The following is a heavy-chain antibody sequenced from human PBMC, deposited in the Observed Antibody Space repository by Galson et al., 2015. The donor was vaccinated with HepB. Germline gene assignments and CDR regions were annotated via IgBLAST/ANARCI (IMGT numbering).Heavy chain of an antibody. CDR2: IYWDDDK. V-gene: IGHV2-5*02. Sequence: PALVKPTQTLTLTCTFSGFSLSTSGVGVGWIRQSPGKALEWLALIYWDDDKRYSPSLKSRLTITKDTSKNQVVLTMTNMDPVDTATYYCAHRRPIAAQNWFDPWGQGTLVTVSS. CDR1: GFSLSTSGVG. CDR3: AHRRPIAAQNWFDP. D-gene: IGHD6-6*01. J-gene: IGHJ5*02.